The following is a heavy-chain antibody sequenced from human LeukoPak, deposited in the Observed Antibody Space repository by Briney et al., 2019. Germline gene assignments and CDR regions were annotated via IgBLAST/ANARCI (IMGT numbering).Heavy chain of an antibody. V-gene: IGHV3-53*01. CDR3: ARGGNRGFIDY. J-gene: IGHJ4*02. Sequence: GGSQRLSCAASGFTFSSYGMHWVRQAPGKGLEWVSVIYSGGNTYFADSVKGRFSISRDKSKNTLYLQMNSLRAEDTAVYYCARGGNRGFIDYWGQGTLVTVSS. D-gene: IGHD3-10*01. CDR1: GFTFSSYG. CDR2: IYSGGNT.